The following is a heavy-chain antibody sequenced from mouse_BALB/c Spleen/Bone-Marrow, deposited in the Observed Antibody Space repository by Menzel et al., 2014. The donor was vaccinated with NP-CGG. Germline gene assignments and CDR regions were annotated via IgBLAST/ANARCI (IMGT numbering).Heavy chain of an antibody. J-gene: IGHJ2*01. CDR3: ARGNYGNYVDYFDY. V-gene: IGHV5-6-3*01. CDR1: GFTFSSYG. CDR2: INSNGGST. Sequence: DVKLVESGGGLVQPGGSLKLSCAASGFTFSSYGMSWVRQTPDKRLELVAPINSNGGSTNYPDSVKGRFTISRDNAKNTLSLQMSSLKSEDTAMYYCARGNYGNYVDYFDYWGQGTTLTVSS. D-gene: IGHD2-1*01.